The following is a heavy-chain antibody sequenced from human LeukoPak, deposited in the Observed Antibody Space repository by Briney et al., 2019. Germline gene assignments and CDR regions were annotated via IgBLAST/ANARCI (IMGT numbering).Heavy chain of an antibody. CDR3: IVFGDSNH. CDR2: ISGSSGGT. V-gene: IGHV3-23*01. CDR1: GFTFSSYA. D-gene: IGHD4-17*01. J-gene: IGHJ5*02. Sequence: GGSLRLPCAASGFTFSSYAMSWVRQAPGKGLEWVSAISGSSGGTYYADSVKGRFTISRDTSKNTLYLQINSLSVEDTAVYYCIVFGDSNHWGQGTLVTVSS.